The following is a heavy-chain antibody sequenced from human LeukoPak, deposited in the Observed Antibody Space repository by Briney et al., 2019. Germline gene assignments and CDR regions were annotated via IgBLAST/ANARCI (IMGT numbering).Heavy chain of an antibody. Sequence: PGGSLRLSCAASGFTFSNLWMSWVRQAPGKGLKWVANIKQDGSEKYYVDSVKGRFTISRDNAQNSLYLQMNSLRAEDTAVYYCAKDGTLLGYGYGYYYGMDVWGQGTTVTVSS. V-gene: IGHV3-7*03. D-gene: IGHD5-18*01. CDR2: IKQDGSEK. CDR3: AKDGTLLGYGYGYYYGMDV. J-gene: IGHJ6*02. CDR1: GFTFSNLW.